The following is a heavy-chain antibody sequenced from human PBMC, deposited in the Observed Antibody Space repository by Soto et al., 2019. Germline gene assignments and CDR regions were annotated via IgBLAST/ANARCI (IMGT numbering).Heavy chain of an antibody. V-gene: IGHV3-7*03. J-gene: IGHJ4*02. CDR1: GFSFNTYW. Sequence: PGGSLRLSCAASGFSFNTYWMTWVRQAPGRGLEWVANIKQDGSEEYSVDSVKGRFTASRDNAKNSVYLQMNSLSAEDTAVYYCARHRDYDLDYWGQGTLVTVSS. CDR2: IKQDGSEE. CDR3: ARHRDYDLDY. D-gene: IGHD5-12*01.